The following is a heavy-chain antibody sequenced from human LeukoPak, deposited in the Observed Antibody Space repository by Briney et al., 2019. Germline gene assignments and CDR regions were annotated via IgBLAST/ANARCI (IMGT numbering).Heavy chain of an antibody. J-gene: IGHJ5*02. CDR1: GGSISSYY. D-gene: IGHD2-15*01. CDR2: IYYSGST. CDR3: ARSGGSYSFDP. Sequence: SSETLSLTCTVSGGSISSYYWSWIRQHPGKGLEWIGYIYYSGSTYYNPSLKSRVTISVDTSKNQFSLKLSSVTAADTAVYYCARSGGSYSFDPWGQGTLVTVSS. V-gene: IGHV4-59*06.